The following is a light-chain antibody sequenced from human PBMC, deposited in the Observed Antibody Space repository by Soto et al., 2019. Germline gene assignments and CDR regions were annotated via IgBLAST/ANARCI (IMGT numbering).Light chain of an antibody. CDR2: WAS. J-gene: IGKJ4*01. CDR1: QSVLYSSNNKNY. Sequence: DIVMTQSPDSLAVSLGERATINCKSSQSVLYSSNNKNYLAWYQQKPGQPPKLLIYWASTRESGVPDRFSGSGSGTDCTLTISRLQAEDVAVYYCQQYYSTLTFGGGTKVEIK. V-gene: IGKV4-1*01. CDR3: QQYYSTLT.